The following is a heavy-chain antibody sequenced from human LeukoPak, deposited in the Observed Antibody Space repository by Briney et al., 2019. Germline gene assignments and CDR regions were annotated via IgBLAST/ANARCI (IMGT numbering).Heavy chain of an antibody. V-gene: IGHV3-21*01. D-gene: IGHD1-26*01. CDR3: ARWSYTANFDY. CDR2: ISSSRSYI. J-gene: IGHJ4*02. CDR1: GFTFSSYS. Sequence: GGSMRLSSVASGFTFSSYSMNWVRQPPGKGLEWVSSISSSRSYIYYADSVKGRFTISRDNAKNSLYLQMNSLRAEDTAVYYCARWSYTANFDYWGQGTLGSVSS.